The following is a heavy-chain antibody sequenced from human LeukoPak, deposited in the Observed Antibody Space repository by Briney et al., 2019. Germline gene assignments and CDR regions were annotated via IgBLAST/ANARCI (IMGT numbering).Heavy chain of an antibody. Sequence: GRSLRPSCAASGFTFSSYGMHWVRQAPGKGLEWVAVIWYDGSNKYYADSVKGRFTISRDNSKNTLYLQMNSLRAEDTAVYYCARVGRYCSGGSCLDYWGQGTLVTVSS. D-gene: IGHD2-15*01. CDR2: IWYDGSNK. CDR1: GFTFSSYG. V-gene: IGHV3-33*01. J-gene: IGHJ4*02. CDR3: ARVGRYCSGGSCLDY.